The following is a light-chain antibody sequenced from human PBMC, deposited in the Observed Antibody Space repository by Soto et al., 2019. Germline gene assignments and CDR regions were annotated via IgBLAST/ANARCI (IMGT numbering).Light chain of an antibody. Sequence: EIVGTQYPATLSLSPGERATLSCRASQSVGSDLAWYQQKPGQAPSRLIYDASNRATGIPARFRGSGSGPDFTLTLSSREPEDFAVYAWQQRSNWPLPVGGGNNVEIK. J-gene: IGKJ4*01. V-gene: IGKV3-11*01. CDR1: QSVGSD. CDR3: QQRSNWPLP. CDR2: DAS.